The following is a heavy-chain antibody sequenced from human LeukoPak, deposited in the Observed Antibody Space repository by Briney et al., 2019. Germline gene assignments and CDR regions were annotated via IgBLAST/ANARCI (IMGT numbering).Heavy chain of an antibody. J-gene: IGHJ6*03. D-gene: IGHD5-18*01. CDR2: INHSGST. V-gene: IGHV4-34*01. CDR1: GGSFSGYY. Sequence: PSETLSLTCAVYGGSFSGYYWSWIRQSPGKGLEWIGEINHSGSTHYNPSLKSRVTISVDTSKNQFSLKLSSVTAADTAVYYCARGGGGYSYGTPKTYYYYMDVWGKGTTVTVSS. CDR3: ARGGGGYSYGTPKTYYYYMDV.